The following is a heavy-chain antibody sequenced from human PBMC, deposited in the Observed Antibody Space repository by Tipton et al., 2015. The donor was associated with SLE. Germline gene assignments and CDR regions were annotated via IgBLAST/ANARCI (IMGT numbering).Heavy chain of an antibody. Sequence: GLVKPSETLSLTCTVSGDSFNANFWSWIRQPAGKGMEWIGRIYPSGRPNYNPSLKSRVTMSVDTSKNHFSLKLSSVTAADTAVYYCARHRPPTWDSTNWSPIDYWGQGTLVTVSS. CDR3: ARHRPPTWDSTNWSPIDY. J-gene: IGHJ4*02. D-gene: IGHD1-1*01. CDR2: IYPSGRP. CDR1: GDSFNANF. V-gene: IGHV4-4*07.